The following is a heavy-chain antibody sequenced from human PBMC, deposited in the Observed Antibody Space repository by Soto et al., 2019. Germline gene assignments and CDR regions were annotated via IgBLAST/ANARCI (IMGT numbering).Heavy chain of an antibody. CDR1: GFTFSSYS. CDR3: ARDFRAPGIAAAGTYSIDY. Sequence: GGSLRLSCAASGFTFSSYSMNWVRQAPGKGLEWVSSISSSSSYIYYADSVKGRFTISRDNAKNSLYLQMNSLRAEDTAVYYCARDFRAPGIAAAGTYSIDYWGQGTLVTVSS. J-gene: IGHJ4*02. V-gene: IGHV3-21*01. D-gene: IGHD6-13*01. CDR2: ISSSSSYI.